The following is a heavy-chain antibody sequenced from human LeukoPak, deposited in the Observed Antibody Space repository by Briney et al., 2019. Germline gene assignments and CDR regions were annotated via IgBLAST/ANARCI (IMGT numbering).Heavy chain of an antibody. J-gene: IGHJ4*02. Sequence: ETLSLTCTVSGGSISSYYWSWIRQPPGKGLEWVGRIKTNTGGGTADYAAPVKGRFTISRDDSKNTLYLQMNSLKTEDTAVYYCTTDPYVGVHFDYWGQGTLVTVSS. V-gene: IGHV3-15*01. CDR3: TTDPYVGVHFDY. CDR2: IKTNTGGGTA. D-gene: IGHD1-26*01. CDR1: GGSISSYY.